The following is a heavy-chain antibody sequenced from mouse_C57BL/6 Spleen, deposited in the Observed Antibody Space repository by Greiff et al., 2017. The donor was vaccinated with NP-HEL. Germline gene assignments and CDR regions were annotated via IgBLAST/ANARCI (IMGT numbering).Heavy chain of an antibody. Sequence: QVQLQQSGAELVRPGASVTLSCKASGYTFTDYEMHWVKQTPVHGLEWIGAIDPETGGTAYNQKFKGKAILTADKSSSTAYMELRSLTSEDSAVYYCTRSSAQATYYAMDYWGQGTSVTVSS. CDR1: GYTFTDYE. J-gene: IGHJ4*01. D-gene: IGHD3-2*02. CDR2: IDPETGGT. CDR3: TRSSAQATYYAMDY. V-gene: IGHV1-15*01.